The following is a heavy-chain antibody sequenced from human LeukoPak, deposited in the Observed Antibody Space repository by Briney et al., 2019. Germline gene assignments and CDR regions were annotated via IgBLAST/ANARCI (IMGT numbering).Heavy chain of an antibody. CDR2: LSGTGGGT. J-gene: IGHJ3*02. V-gene: IGHV3-23*01. Sequence: GGSLRLSCAASGFSFDNYAMTWVRQAPGKGLEWVSSLSGTGGGTWYAGSVKGRFTISRDNSKNTVYLQMNGLRVEDTAIYYCAKDRTPYSRSGGYYLGAFDIWGHGTLLTVSS. CDR1: GFSFDNYA. D-gene: IGHD3-10*01. CDR3: AKDRTPYSRSGGYYLGAFDI.